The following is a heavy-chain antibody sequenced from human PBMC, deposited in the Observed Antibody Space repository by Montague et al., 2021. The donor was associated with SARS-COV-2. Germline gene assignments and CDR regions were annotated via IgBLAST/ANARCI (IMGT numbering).Heavy chain of an antibody. CDR3: ARAVTSSNCYNYYGLDV. J-gene: IGHJ6*02. CDR1: GYTFTGHY. CDR2: INPNSGGT. D-gene: IGHD4-17*01. V-gene: IGHV1-2*04. Sequence: SVKVSCKASGYTFTGHYIHLVRQAPGQGLEWMGWINPNSGGTRYAQNFQDWVTMTRDPSISTAFMELTRLKSDDTAVYFCARAVTSSNCYNYYGLDVWGQGTTVTVSS.